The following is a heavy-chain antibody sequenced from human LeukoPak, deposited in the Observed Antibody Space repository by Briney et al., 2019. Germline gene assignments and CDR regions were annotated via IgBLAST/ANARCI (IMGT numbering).Heavy chain of an antibody. D-gene: IGHD4-17*01. CDR3: AREGHGDFSFDH. CDR2: ISSSNI. J-gene: IGHJ4*02. CDR1: GFTFSSYS. Sequence: PGGSLRLSCAASGFTFSSYSMNWVRQAPGKGLEWVSSISSSNIYYADSVKGRFTISRDNAKNSLYLQMNSLRAEDTAVYYCAREGHGDFSFDHWGQGTLVTVSS. V-gene: IGHV3-21*01.